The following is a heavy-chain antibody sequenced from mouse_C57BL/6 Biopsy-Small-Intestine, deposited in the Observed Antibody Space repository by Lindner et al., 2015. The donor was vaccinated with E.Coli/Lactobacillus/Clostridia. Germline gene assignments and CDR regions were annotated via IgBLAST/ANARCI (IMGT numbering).Heavy chain of an antibody. V-gene: IGHV1-42*01. J-gene: IGHJ2*01. CDR2: INPSTGST. CDR1: GYSFTANY. Sequence: VQLQESGPELVKSGASVKISCKASGYSFTANYMNWVKQSPEKSLEWIGEINPSTGSTTYNQKFRARATLTMDKPSSTAYIQFKSLTSEDSSVYYCARREVYYFDYWGQGTTLTVSS. CDR3: ARREVYYFDY.